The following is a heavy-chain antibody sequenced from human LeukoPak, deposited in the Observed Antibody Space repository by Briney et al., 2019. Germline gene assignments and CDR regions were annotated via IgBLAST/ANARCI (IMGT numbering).Heavy chain of an antibody. CDR3: ARHLSGVTGYTYGRGIDY. J-gene: IGHJ4*02. CDR2: ISSTGSTI. D-gene: IGHD5-18*01. CDR1: GFTFSSYS. V-gene: IGHV3-48*01. Sequence: GGSLRLSCAASGFTFSSYSMNWVRQAPGKGLEWVSYISSTGSTISSADSVKGRFTVSRDNAKNSLYLQMNSLRAEDTAVYYCARHLSGVTGYTYGRGIDYWGQGTLVTVSS.